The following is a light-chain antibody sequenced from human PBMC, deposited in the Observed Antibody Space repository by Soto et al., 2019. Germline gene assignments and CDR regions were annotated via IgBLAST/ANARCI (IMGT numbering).Light chain of an antibody. CDR1: QGISSY. Sequence: AIPMTQSPSSLSASTGDRVTITCRASQGISSYLAWYQQKPGKAPKLLIYAASTLQSGVPSRFSGSGSGTDFTLTISCLQSEDFATYYCQQYYSTLKTFGQGTQVEIK. V-gene: IGKV1-8*01. J-gene: IGKJ1*01. CDR3: QQYYSTLKT. CDR2: AAS.